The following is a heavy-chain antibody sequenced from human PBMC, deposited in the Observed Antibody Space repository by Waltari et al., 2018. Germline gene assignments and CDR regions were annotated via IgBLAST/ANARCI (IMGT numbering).Heavy chain of an antibody. CDR2: VSSSGSS. D-gene: IGHD3-22*01. J-gene: IGHJ4*02. CDR1: GVSLRRFY. V-gene: IGHV4-4*07. Sequence: QVQLQESGPGLVKPSETLSLIRTVPGVSLRRFYWTWLRQPAGKELEWIGRVSSSGSSNHNPSLKSRVTISLDTSKNQFSLKLTSVTAADTAVYYCARDSAYEISGHYRFDYWGQGALVTVSS. CDR3: ARDSAYEISGHYRFDY.